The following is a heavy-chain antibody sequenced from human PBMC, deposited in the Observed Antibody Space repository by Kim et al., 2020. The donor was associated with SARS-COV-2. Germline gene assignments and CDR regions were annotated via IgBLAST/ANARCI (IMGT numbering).Heavy chain of an antibody. CDR3: ASWDYSDNAGLAL. Sequence: SETLSLTCTASGAPISSYYWVWFRHSPWKGLEWMATFFKSGSTSTNPSLKSRVTISAETSNNQFSLQLSSVTAADTAVYYCASWDYSDNAGLALWGQGTLVTVS. D-gene: IGHD4-4*01. CDR1: GAPISSYY. CDR2: FFKSGST. V-gene: IGHV4-59*13. J-gene: IGHJ4*02.